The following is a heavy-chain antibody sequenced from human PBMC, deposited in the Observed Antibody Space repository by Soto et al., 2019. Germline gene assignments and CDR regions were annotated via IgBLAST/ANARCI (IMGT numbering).Heavy chain of an antibody. CDR1: GYIFTTYG. Sequence: QVHLVQSGAEVKKPGASVKVSCKGSGYIFTTYGITWVRQAPGQGLEWMGWISAHNGNTNYAQKRQGRVTVTRDTSTSTAYMELRNLTSDDTAVYYCARGRYGDYWGQGALVTVSS. CDR2: ISAHNGNT. J-gene: IGHJ4*02. V-gene: IGHV1-18*01. CDR3: ARGRYGDY. D-gene: IGHD1-1*01.